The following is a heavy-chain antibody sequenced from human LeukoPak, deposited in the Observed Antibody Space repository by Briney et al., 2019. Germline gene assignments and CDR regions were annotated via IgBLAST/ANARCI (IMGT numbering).Heavy chain of an antibody. CDR3: AKDGSSWYGNWFDP. CDR2: ISGSGGST. CDR1: GFTFSSYS. V-gene: IGHV3-23*01. J-gene: IGHJ5*02. Sequence: GGSLRLSCAASGFTFSSYSMNWVRQAPGKGLEWVSAISGSGGSTYYADSVKGRFTISRDNSKNTLYLQMNSLRAEDTAVYYCAKDGSSWYGNWFDPWGQGTLVTVSS. D-gene: IGHD6-13*01.